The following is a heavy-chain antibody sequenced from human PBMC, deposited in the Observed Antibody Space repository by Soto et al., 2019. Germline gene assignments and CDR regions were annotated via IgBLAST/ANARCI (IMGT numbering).Heavy chain of an antibody. V-gene: IGHV4-34*09. CDR2: IYHSGST. Sequence: SETLSLTCAVYGGSFSGYYCSWIRQPPGKGLEWIGDIYHSGSTNYNPSLKSRVTISVDTSKNQFSLKLSSVTAADTAVYYCARDNYGSGSYVYGMDVWGQGTTVTVSS. J-gene: IGHJ6*02. CDR1: GGSFSGYY. D-gene: IGHD3-10*01. CDR3: ARDNYGSGSYVYGMDV.